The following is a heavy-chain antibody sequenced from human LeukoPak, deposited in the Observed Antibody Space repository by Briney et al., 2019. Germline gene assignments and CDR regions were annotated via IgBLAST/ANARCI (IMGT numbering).Heavy chain of an antibody. Sequence: PGGSLRLSCAASGFTFSSYAMHWVRQAPGKGLEWVAVISYDGSNKYYADSVKGRFTISRDNSKNTLYLQMNSLRAEDTAVYYCAAWGLHNYWGQGTLVTVSS. CDR2: ISYDGSNK. J-gene: IGHJ4*02. V-gene: IGHV3-30*04. CDR1: GFTFSSYA. CDR3: AAWGLHNY. D-gene: IGHD7-27*01.